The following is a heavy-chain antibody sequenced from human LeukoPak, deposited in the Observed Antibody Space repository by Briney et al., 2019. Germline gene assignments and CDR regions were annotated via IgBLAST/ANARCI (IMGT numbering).Heavy chain of an antibody. Sequence: PSETLSLTCTVSGGSIRSSYYYWGWIRQPPGEGLEWIGSIYDSGSTYYNPSLKSRVTISVDTSKNQFSLKLSSVTAADTAVYYCARDSRRSWYDTLAEGGSPYNWFDPWGQGTLVTVSS. J-gene: IGHJ5*02. CDR1: GGSIRSSYYY. CDR2: IYDSGST. V-gene: IGHV4-39*02. CDR3: ARDSRRSWYDTLAEGGSPYNWFDP. D-gene: IGHD6-13*01.